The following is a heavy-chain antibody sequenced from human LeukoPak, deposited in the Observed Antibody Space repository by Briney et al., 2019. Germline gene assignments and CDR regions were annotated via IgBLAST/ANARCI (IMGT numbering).Heavy chain of an antibody. CDR1: GFTFSGSA. CDR2: IRSKANSYAT. V-gene: IGHV3-73*01. J-gene: IGHJ4*02. Sequence: PGGSLRLSCAASGFTFSGSAMHWVRQASGKGLEWVGRIRSKANSYATAYAASVKGRFSISRDDSKNTAYLQMNSLKTEDTAVYYCARMEAWVGGTPGPRGFDYWGQGTLVTVSS. D-gene: IGHD1-26*01. CDR3: ARMEAWVGGTPGPRGFDY.